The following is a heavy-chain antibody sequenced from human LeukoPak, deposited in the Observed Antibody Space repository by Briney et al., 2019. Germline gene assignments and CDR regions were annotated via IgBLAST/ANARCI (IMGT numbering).Heavy chain of an antibody. D-gene: IGHD3-16*02. V-gene: IGHV4-30-2*01. CDR2: VYHSGGT. J-gene: IGHJ4*02. Sequence: SETLSLTCTVSGGSISITGISWNWVRQPPGKGLEWIGCVYHSGGTYLNPSLKSRVTMSVDKSKNQFSLKLNSVTAADTAVYYCARGAFGGVIANWGQGTLVTVSS. CDR3: ARGAFGGVIAN. CDR1: GGSISITGIS.